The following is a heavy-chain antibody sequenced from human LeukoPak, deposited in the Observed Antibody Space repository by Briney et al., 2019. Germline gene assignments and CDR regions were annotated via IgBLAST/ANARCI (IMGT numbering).Heavy chain of an antibody. CDR2: ISSTSIYI. CDR3: ARDFGAYVYSIMGYLGRFDS. V-gene: IGHV3-21*01. Sequence: GGSLRLSCAASGFTFSSFSMGWVRQAPGKGLEWVSGISSTSIYIYHADSLEGRFTISRDNAENSLYLQMTSLRAEDTGVYYCARDFGAYVYSIMGYLGRFDSWGRGTLVTVSS. D-gene: IGHD3-10*01. CDR1: GFTFSSFS. J-gene: IGHJ4*02.